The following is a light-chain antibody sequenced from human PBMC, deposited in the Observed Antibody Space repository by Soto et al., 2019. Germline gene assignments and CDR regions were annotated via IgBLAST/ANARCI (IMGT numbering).Light chain of an antibody. CDR1: QDILSW. J-gene: IGKJ3*01. CDR2: ASS. V-gene: IGKV1-12*01. Sequence: DIQMTQSPSSVSASVGDTVTITCRASQDILSWLAWYQQKPGEAPRLLIYASSNLQSGVPSRFSGSRSGTEFTLTISSLQPEDFATYYFQQANTFPITFGPGTRLDIK. CDR3: QQANTFPIT.